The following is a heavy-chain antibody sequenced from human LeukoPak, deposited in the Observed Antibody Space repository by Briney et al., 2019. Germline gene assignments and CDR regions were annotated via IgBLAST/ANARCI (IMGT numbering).Heavy chain of an antibody. CDR2: IRGSGDPA. CDR3: AELGITMIGGV. J-gene: IGHJ6*04. CDR1: GFPFSAYA. V-gene: IGHV3-23*01. D-gene: IGHD3-10*02. Sequence: GGSLRLSCVASGFPFSAYAMSWVRQAPNKGLEWVSGIRGSGDPAYYAESVKGRFTVYRDNFRNIVYLQMNSLRAEDTAVYYCAELGITMIGGVWGKGTTVTISS.